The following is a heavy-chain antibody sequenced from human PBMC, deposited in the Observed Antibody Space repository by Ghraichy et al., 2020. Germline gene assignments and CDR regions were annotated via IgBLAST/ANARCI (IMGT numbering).Heavy chain of an antibody. J-gene: IGHJ4*02. CDR1: GFTFSNYW. CDR3: ARLAGTIHFDY. CDR2: IKQDGSEK. D-gene: IGHD6-13*01. Sequence: GGSLRLSCVASGFTFSNYWMSWVRQAPGKGLEWVANIKQDGSEKYYVDSVKGRFTVSRDNAKNSLYLQMNSLRAEDTAVDYCARLAGTIHFDYWGQGSLVTVSS. V-gene: IGHV3-7*03.